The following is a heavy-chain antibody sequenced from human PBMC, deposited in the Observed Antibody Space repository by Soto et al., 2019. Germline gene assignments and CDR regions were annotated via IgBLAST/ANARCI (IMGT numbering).Heavy chain of an antibody. Sequence: EVQLLESGGGLVQPGESLRLSCAASGFTFSGFAMNWVRRAPGKGLEWVATVSASGASADYADSGKGHFTISRDNYKHTMYLQIAIQRDEASAIYYCAKEDERSVGPDNYFDNWCPGNPVTVSS. J-gene: IGHJ4*02. CDR2: VSASGASA. V-gene: IGHV3-23*01. CDR3: AKEDERSVGPDNYFDN. CDR1: GFTFSGFA.